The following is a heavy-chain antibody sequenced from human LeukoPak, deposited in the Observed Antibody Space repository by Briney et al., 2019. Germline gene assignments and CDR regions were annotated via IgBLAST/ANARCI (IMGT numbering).Heavy chain of an antibody. D-gene: IGHD3-3*01. J-gene: IGHJ6*03. CDR3: ARDLEPLFGVVILVRYYMDV. Sequence: ASVKASCKASGYTFTSYGISWVRQAPGQGLEWMGWISAYNGNTNYAQKLQGRVTMTTDTSTSTAYMELRSLRSDDTAVYYCARDLEPLFGVVILVRYYMDVWGKGTTVTVSS. V-gene: IGHV1-18*01. CDR1: GYTFTSYG. CDR2: ISAYNGNT.